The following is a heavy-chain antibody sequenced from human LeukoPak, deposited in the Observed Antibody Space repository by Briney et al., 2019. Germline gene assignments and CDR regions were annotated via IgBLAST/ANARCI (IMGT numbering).Heavy chain of an antibody. CDR1: GGSFSGYY. CDR3: ARGVDYYGV. J-gene: IGHJ4*02. Sequence: SETLSLTCAVYGGSFSGYYWNWIRQPPGKGLEWVGEINHSGRTNYNPSLKSRVTISVDTSKKQFSLKLSSVTAADTAVYYCARGVDYYGVWGQGTLVTVSS. V-gene: IGHV4-34*01. D-gene: IGHD3-10*01. CDR2: INHSGRT.